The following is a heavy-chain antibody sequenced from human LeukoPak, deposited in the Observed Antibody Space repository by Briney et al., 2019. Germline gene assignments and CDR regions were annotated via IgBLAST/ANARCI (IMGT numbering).Heavy chain of an antibody. V-gene: IGHV1-18*01. D-gene: IGHD2-2*01. J-gene: IGHJ4*02. Sequence: ASVKVSCKASGYTFTSYGISWVRQAPGQGLEWMGWISAYNGNTNYAQKLQGRVTMTTDTSTSTAYMELRSLRSDDTAVYYCARGRLYCSSTSCNTGAFDIWGQGTLVTVSS. CDR1: GYTFTSYG. CDR2: ISAYNGNT. CDR3: ARGRLYCSSTSCNTGAFDI.